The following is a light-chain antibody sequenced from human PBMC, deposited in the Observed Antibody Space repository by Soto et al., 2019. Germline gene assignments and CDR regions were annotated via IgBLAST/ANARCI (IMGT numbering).Light chain of an antibody. V-gene: IGKV3-20*01. J-gene: IGKJ5*01. CDR1: RSVSGSY. CDR2: SAS. Sequence: EIVLTHSPGTLSLSPGERVTLSCRASRSVSGSYLAWYQQKPGQAPRVLIYSASLRATGIPDRFSGSGSGTEFTLTIGSLQSEDFATYYCQQYYKWPITFGQGTRLEIK. CDR3: QQYYKWPIT.